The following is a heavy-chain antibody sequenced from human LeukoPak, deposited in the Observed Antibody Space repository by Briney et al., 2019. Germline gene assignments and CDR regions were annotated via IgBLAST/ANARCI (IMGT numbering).Heavy chain of an antibody. V-gene: IGHV1-69*13. J-gene: IGHJ4*02. CDR2: IIPIFGTA. D-gene: IGHD6-13*01. CDR1: GGTFSSYA. Sequence: ASVKVSCKASGGTFSSYAISWVRQAPGQGLEWVGGIIPIFGTANYAQKFQGRVTITADESTSTAYMELSSLRSEDTAVYYCARNIAAAGTMNYLDYWGQGTLVTVSS. CDR3: ARNIAAAGTMNYLDY.